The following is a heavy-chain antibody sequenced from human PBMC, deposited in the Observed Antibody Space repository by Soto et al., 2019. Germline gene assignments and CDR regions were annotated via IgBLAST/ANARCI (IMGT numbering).Heavy chain of an antibody. Sequence: ASVKVSCKASGYTFTSYAMHWVRQAPGQRLEWMGWINAGNGNTKYSQKFQGRVTITRDTSASTAYMELSSLRSEDTAVYYCAVVVAATLEGPFDYWGQGTLVTVSS. D-gene: IGHD2-15*01. CDR2: INAGNGNT. V-gene: IGHV1-3*01. CDR1: GYTFTSYA. J-gene: IGHJ4*02. CDR3: AVVVAATLEGPFDY.